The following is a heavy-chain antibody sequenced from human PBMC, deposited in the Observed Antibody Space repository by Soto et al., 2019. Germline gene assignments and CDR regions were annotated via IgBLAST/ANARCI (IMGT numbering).Heavy chain of an antibody. D-gene: IGHD6-6*01. J-gene: IGHJ4*02. CDR2: MNPNSGNT. V-gene: IGHV1-8*01. CDR3: ARSVYSSSSKIAY. Sequence: GASVKVSCKTSGYTFTSYDINWVRQATGQGLEWMGWMNPNSGNTGYPQKFQGRVTMTRNTSISTAYMELSSLRSEDTAVYYCARSVYSSSSKIAYWGQGTLVTVSS. CDR1: GYTFTSYD.